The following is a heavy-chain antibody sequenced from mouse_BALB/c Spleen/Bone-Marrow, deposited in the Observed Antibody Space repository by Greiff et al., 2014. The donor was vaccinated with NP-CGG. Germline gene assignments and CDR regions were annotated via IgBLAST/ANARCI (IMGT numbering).Heavy chain of an antibody. Sequence: LQESGPELVEPGASVRISCKASGYTFTSYYIHWVKQRPGQGLEWIGWIYPGNVNTKYNEKFKGKATLTADKSSSTAYMQLSSLTSEDSAVYFCARGGWLRDAMDYWGQGTSVTVSS. J-gene: IGHJ4*01. CDR2: IYPGNVNT. CDR1: GYTFTSYY. CDR3: ARGGWLRDAMDY. V-gene: IGHV1S56*01. D-gene: IGHD2-2*01.